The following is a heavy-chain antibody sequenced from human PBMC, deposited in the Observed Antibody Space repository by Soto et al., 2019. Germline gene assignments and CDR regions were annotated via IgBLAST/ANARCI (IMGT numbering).Heavy chain of an antibody. CDR2: IYSSGST. V-gene: IGHV4-31*03. J-gene: IGHJ4*02. CDR3: ARAHGPVDTAMVIFDY. D-gene: IGHD5-18*01. Sequence: PSETLSLTCTVSGGSISSGGYYWSWIRQHPGKGLEWIGYIYSSGSTYYNPSLKSRVTISVDTSKNQFSLKLSSVTAADTAVYYCARAHGPVDTAMVIFDYWGQGTLVTV. CDR1: GGSISSGGYY.